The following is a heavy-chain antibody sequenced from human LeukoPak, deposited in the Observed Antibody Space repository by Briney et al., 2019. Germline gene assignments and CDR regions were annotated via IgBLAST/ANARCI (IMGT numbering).Heavy chain of an antibody. V-gene: IGHV1-18*01. D-gene: IGHD3-10*01. J-gene: IGHJ4*02. CDR1: GYTFTSYG. CDR2: ISAYNGNT. Sequence: ASVNVSCKASGYTFTSYGITWVRQAPGQGLEWMGWISAYNGNTNYAQKVQGRVTMTTDTSTSTAYMELRSLRSDDTAVYYCAGVSHYYGSEIEYWGQGTLVTVSS. CDR3: AGVSHYYGSEIEY.